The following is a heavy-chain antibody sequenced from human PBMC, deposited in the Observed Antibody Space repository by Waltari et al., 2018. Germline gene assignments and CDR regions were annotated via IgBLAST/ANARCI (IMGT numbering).Heavy chain of an antibody. Sequence: EVQLVESGGGLVQPGGSLRLSCAAYGFTFSSYAMSWVRQAPGKGLEWVSAISSSGGSTDYADSVKGRFTISRDNSKNTLYLQMNSLRAEDTAVYYCAKDIVGESGSYYGAFDIWGQGTMVTVSS. D-gene: IGHD1-26*01. CDR3: AKDIVGESGSYYGAFDI. CDR1: GFTFSSYA. CDR2: ISSSGGST. J-gene: IGHJ3*02. V-gene: IGHV3-23*04.